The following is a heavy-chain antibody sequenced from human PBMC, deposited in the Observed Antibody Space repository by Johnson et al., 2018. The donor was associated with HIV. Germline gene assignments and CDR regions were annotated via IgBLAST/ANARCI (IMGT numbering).Heavy chain of an antibody. CDR1: GFTVSSNY. CDR3: ARGLIIQLWLQAAFDI. D-gene: IGHD5-18*01. Sequence: VQLVESGGDLVQPGGSLRLSCSASGFTVSSNYMSWVRQAPGKGLEWVSAIGTAGDTYYPGSVKGRFTISRENAKNSLYLQMNSLRAGDTAVYYCARGLIIQLWLQAAFDIWGQGTMVTVSS. V-gene: IGHV3-13*01. J-gene: IGHJ3*02. CDR2: IGTAGDT.